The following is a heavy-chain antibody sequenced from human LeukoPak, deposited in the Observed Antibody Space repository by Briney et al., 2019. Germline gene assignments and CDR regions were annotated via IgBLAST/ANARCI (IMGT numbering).Heavy chain of an antibody. CDR3: ARGSGYSYGYDAFDI. CDR1: GYTFTSYD. V-gene: IGHV1-8*01. J-gene: IGHJ3*02. D-gene: IGHD5-18*01. CDR2: MNPNSGNT. Sequence: ASVKVSCKASGYTFTSYDINWVRQATGQGLEWMGWMNPNSGNTGYAQKFQGRVTMTRNTSISTAYVELSSLRSEDTAVYYCARGSGYSYGYDAFDIWGQGTMVTVSS.